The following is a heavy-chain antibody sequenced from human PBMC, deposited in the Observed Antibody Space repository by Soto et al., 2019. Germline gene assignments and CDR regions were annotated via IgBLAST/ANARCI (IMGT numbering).Heavy chain of an antibody. CDR3: AHGLWAESRDGYRGGFDP. D-gene: IGHD5-12*01. Sequence: QVQLVQSGAEVKKPGSSVKGSCKASGGTFSSYTISWVRQAPGQGLEWMGRIIPILGIANYAQKIQGRVTITADKCTGTTYMGPRSLRAEDTGVYYCAHGLWAESRDGYRGGFDPWGQGTLVTVSS. CDR2: IIPILGIA. CDR1: GGTFSSYT. J-gene: IGHJ5*02. V-gene: IGHV1-69*02.